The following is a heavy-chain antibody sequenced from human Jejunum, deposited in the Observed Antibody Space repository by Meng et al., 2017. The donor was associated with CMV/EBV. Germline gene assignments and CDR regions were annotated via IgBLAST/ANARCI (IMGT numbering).Heavy chain of an antibody. V-gene: IGHV4-30-4*08. CDR2: IHDTGST. J-gene: IGHJ4*02. D-gene: IGHD3-3*01. CDR1: GGSIGSGDYY. CDR3: ARGSIFVSFDS. Sequence: GQLQEAGPGLVKPSQTRSLTCSVSGGSIGSGDYYWSWIRQPPGKGLEWIGYIHDTGSTYYNPSLKSRVDISLGTSRNHFSLTLSSVTAEDTAVYFCARGSIFVSFDSWGQGTLVTVSS.